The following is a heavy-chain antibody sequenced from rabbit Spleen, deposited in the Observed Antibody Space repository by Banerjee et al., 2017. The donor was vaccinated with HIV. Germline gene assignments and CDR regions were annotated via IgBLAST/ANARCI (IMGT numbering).Heavy chain of an antibody. CDR1: GFSFSSSYY. CDR2: IDLLFGTT. D-gene: IGHD1-1*01. Sequence: QLVESGGGLVQPGASLRLTCTASGFSFSSSYYMCWVRQAPGKGLEWIGYIDLLFGTTYYANWVNGRFTISSHNAQNTLYLQLHSLTAADTATYFCVRGASSSGYYSLWGPGTLVTVS. V-gene: IGHV1S7*01. J-gene: IGHJ6*01. CDR3: VRGASSSGYYSL.